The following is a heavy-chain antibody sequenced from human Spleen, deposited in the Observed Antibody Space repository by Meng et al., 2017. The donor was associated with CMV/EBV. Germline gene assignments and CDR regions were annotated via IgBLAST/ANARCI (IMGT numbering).Heavy chain of an antibody. CDR2: ISSSGSTI. V-gene: IGHV3-11*04. CDR1: GFTFSDYY. CDR3: AKSSAAYYGSGSYYDYYYYYGMDV. J-gene: IGHJ6*02. D-gene: IGHD3-10*01. Sequence: GESLKISCAASGFTFSDYYMSWIRQAPGKGLEWVSYISSSGSTIYYADSVKGRFTISRDNAKNSLYLQMNSLRAEDTAVYYCAKSSAAYYGSGSYYDYYYYYGMDVWGQGTTVTVSS.